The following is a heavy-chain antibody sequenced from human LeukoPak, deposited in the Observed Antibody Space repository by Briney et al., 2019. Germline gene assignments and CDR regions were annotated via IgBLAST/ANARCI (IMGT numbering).Heavy chain of an antibody. CDR1: GFAFNDFA. CDR3: AISSIMFAAGRLGSIDF. V-gene: IGHV3-30*02. CDR2: IRRDGSHK. Sequence: GGSLRLSCAASGFAFNDFAMYWVRQAPGKGLDWVALIRRDGSHKYYAHSIKGRFTISRDNSKNTLYPQMSSLRAEDTAVYYCAISSIMFAAGRLGSIDFWGQGTLVTVSS. J-gene: IGHJ4*02. D-gene: IGHD6-25*01.